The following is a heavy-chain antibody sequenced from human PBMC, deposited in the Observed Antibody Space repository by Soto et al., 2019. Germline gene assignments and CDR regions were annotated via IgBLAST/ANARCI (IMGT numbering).Heavy chain of an antibody. CDR2: IIPIFGTA. V-gene: IGHV1-69*12. Sequence: QVQLVQSGAEVKKPGSSVKVSCKASGGTFSSYAISWVRQAPGQGLEWMGGIIPIFGTANYAQKFQGRVTITADESMSTAYMELSSLRSEDTAVYYCARNYGSGSLGYYYGMDVWGQGTTVTVSS. J-gene: IGHJ6*02. CDR3: ARNYGSGSLGYYYGMDV. CDR1: GGTFSSYA. D-gene: IGHD3-10*01.